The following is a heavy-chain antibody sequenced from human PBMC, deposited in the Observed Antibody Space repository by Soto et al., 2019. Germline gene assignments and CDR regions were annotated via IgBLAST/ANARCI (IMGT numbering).Heavy chain of an antibody. CDR1: GYTFTSYG. CDR3: ARPHAYDSSGYYYGY. D-gene: IGHD3-22*01. V-gene: IGHV1-18*01. J-gene: IGHJ4*02. CDR2: ISAYNGNT. Sequence: ASVKVSCKASGYTFTSYGISWVRQAPGQGLEWMGWISAYNGNTNYAQKLQGRVTMTTDTSTSTAYMELRSLRSDDTAVYYCARPHAYDSSGYYYGYWGQGTLVTVSS.